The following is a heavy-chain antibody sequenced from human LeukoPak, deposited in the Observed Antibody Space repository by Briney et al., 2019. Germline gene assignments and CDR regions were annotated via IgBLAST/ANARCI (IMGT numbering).Heavy chain of an antibody. V-gene: IGHV4-59*01. CDR1: GDSISSYY. Sequence: SETLSLTCTVSGDSISSYYWSWIRQPPGKGLEWIGYIYYSGSTKYNPSLKSRVTISVDTSKNQFSLKLNSVTAADTAVYYCARSTGWPGFDFWGQGALVTVSS. J-gene: IGHJ4*02. CDR3: ARSTGWPGFDF. CDR2: IYYSGST. D-gene: IGHD6-19*01.